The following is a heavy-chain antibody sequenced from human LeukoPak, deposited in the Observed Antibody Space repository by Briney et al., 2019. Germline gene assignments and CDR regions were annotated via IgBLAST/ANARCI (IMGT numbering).Heavy chain of an antibody. J-gene: IGHJ4*02. D-gene: IGHD5-24*01. CDR1: GFTFSSYA. V-gene: IGHV3-23*01. Sequence: GGSLRLSCVVSGFTFSSYAMSWVRQAPGKGLEWVSGISGSGGSTYYADSVKGRFTISRDNSKNTLYLQMNSLRVEDTAVYYCAKSGYNRFDYWGQGTLVTVSS. CDR2: ISGSGGST. CDR3: AKSGYNRFDY.